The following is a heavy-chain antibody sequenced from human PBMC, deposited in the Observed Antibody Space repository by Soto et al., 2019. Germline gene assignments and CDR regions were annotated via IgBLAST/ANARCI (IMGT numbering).Heavy chain of an antibody. V-gene: IGHV3-23*01. CDR1: GFTFSSYA. Sequence: EVQLLESGGGLVQPGESLRLSCAASGFTFSSYAMSWVRQAPGKGLEWVSVNSGSDDSTYYADSVKGRFTISRDNSNNTRYLQMNSLRAEDTAVYYCAKRSSSSTFDYWGQGTLVTVSS. J-gene: IGHJ4*02. CDR3: AKRSSSSTFDY. CDR2: NSGSDDST. D-gene: IGHD6-6*01.